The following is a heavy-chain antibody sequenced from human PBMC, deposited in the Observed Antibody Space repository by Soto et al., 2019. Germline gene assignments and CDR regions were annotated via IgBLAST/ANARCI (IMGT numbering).Heavy chain of an antibody. CDR3: ARQLAARVIFDY. V-gene: IGHV4-31*03. Sequence: QVQLQESGPGLVKPSQTLSLTCTVSGGSISSGGYYWSWIRQHPGKGLEWIGYIYYSGSTYYNPSLKSRVTTSVDTSKNQVSLKLSSVTAADTAVYYCARQLAARVIFDYWGQGTLVTVSS. D-gene: IGHD6-13*01. CDR2: IYYSGST. CDR1: GGSISSGGYY. J-gene: IGHJ4*02.